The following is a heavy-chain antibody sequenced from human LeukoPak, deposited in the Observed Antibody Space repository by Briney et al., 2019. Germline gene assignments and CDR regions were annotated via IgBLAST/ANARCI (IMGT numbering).Heavy chain of an antibody. J-gene: IGHJ1*01. D-gene: IGHD1-20*01. Sequence: PSETLSLTCTVSGGSISSSSYYWGWIRQPPGKGLEWIGSIYYSGSTYYSPSLKSRVTISVDTSKNQFSLKLSSVTAADTAVYYCARQGGRDYNWNLRHWGQGTLVTVSS. CDR2: IYYSGST. CDR1: GGSISSSSYY. CDR3: ARQGGRDYNWNLRH. V-gene: IGHV4-39*01.